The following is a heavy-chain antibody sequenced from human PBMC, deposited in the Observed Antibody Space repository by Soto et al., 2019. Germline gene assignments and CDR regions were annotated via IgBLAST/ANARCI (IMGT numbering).Heavy chain of an antibody. D-gene: IGHD6-19*01. CDR2: IDPSDSYT. CDR1: GYSFTSYW. J-gene: IGHJ4*02. CDR3: ASPRTRDSSGWYWVY. V-gene: IGHV5-10-1*01. Sequence: RGESLKISCQGSGYSFTSYWISWVRQMPGKGLEWMGRIDPSDSYTNYSPSFQGHVTISADKSISTAYLQWSSLKASDTAMYYCASPRTRDSSGWYWVYWGQGTLVTVSS.